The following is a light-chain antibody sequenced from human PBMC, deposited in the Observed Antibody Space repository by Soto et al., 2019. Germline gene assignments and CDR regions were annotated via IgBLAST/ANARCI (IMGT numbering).Light chain of an antibody. CDR1: QSLVHSDGNTY. J-gene: IGKJ4*01. V-gene: IGKV2-30*02. CDR2: KVS. CDR3: MQGTHWPRS. Sequence: DVVVTQSPDSLPVTLGQPASISCRSSQSLVHSDGNTYLNWFHQRPGQSPRRLIYKVSNRDSGVPDRVSGSGSGTEFTLKISRVEAEDVGLYYCMQGTHWPRSFGRGTKVETK.